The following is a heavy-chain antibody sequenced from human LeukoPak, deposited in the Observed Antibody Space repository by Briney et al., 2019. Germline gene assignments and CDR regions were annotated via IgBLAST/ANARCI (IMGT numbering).Heavy chain of an antibody. CDR3: ARSGVATYGLQASGDFDY. CDR1: GYTFTGYY. Sequence: ASEKVSCKASGYTFTGYYVHWVRQAPGQGLEWMGRISPNSGDTNYAQKFQGRVTMTRDTSSSRAYMELSRLRSDDTAVYYCARSGVATYGLQASGDFDYWGQGTLVTVSS. J-gene: IGHJ4*02. D-gene: IGHD3/OR15-3a*01. V-gene: IGHV1-2*06. CDR2: ISPNSGDT.